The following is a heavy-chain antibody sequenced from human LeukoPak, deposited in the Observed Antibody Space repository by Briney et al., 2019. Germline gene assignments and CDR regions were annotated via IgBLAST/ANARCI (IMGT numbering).Heavy chain of an antibody. J-gene: IGHJ4*02. CDR1: GGSISSGGYY. CDR2: IYYSGST. CDR3: AGYIAAHPYYFDY. V-gene: IGHV4-31*03. Sequence: PSQTLSLTCTVSGGSISSGGYYWSWIRKHPGKGLEWIGYIYYSGSTYYNPSLKSRVTISVDTSKNQFSLKLSSVTAADTAVYYCAGYIAAHPYYFDYWGQGTLVTVSS. D-gene: IGHD6-6*01.